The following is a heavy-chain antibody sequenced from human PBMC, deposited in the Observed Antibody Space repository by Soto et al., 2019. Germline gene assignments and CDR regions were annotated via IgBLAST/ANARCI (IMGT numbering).Heavy chain of an antibody. Sequence: GESLKISCAASGFTFSSYGMHWVRQAPGKGLEWVAVISYDGSNKYYADSVKGRFTISRDNSKNTLYLQMNSLRAEDTAVYYCAKDGRIAARVSYYYYMDVWGKGTTVTVSS. CDR2: ISYDGSNK. V-gene: IGHV3-30*18. J-gene: IGHJ6*03. CDR1: GFTFSSYG. D-gene: IGHD6-6*01. CDR3: AKDGRIAARVSYYYYMDV.